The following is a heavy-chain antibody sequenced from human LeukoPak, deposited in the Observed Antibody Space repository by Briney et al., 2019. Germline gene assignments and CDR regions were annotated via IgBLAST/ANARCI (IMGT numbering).Heavy chain of an antibody. CDR1: GGSLSGYY. J-gene: IGHJ4*02. CDR3: ARGSGYSSRQGDY. V-gene: IGHV4-34*01. D-gene: IGHD6-19*01. Sequence: SETLSLTCAVYGGSLSGYYWSWIRQPPGKGLEWIGEINHSGSTNYNPSLKSRVTISVDTSKNQFSLKLSSVTAADTAVYYCARGSGYSSRQGDYWGQGTLVTVSS. CDR2: INHSGST.